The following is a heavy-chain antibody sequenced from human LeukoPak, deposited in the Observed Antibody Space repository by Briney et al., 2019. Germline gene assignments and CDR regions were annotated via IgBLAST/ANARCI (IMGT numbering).Heavy chain of an antibody. CDR1: GGSFSGYY. J-gene: IGHJ4*02. CDR2: INHSGST. Sequence: SETLSLTCAVYGGSFSGYYWSWIRQPPGKGLEWIGEINHSGSTNYNPSLKSRVTISVDTSKNHFSLKLTSVTAADTAVYYCARIYCSSTSCYWGVNYFDYWGQGTLVTVSS. V-gene: IGHV4-34*01. CDR3: ARIYCSSTSCYWGVNYFDY. D-gene: IGHD2-2*01.